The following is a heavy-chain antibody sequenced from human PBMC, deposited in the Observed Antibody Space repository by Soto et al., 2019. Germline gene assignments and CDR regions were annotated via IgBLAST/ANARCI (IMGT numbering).Heavy chain of an antibody. Sequence: PSETLSLTCTVSSGSISTYYWSWIRQPPGKGLEWIGYIYYTGSTNYNPSLKTRVAISADTSKNQFSANLTSVTAADTAVYYCAGEYTYGSNFFDCWGQGALVTVSS. CDR3: AGEYTYGSNFFDC. V-gene: IGHV4-59*12. J-gene: IGHJ4*02. D-gene: IGHD5-18*01. CDR2: IYYTGST. CDR1: SGSISTYY.